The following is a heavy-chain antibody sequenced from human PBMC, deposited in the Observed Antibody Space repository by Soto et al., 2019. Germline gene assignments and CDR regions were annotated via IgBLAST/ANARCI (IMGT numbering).Heavy chain of an antibody. CDR3: ARVKRYPNWFDT. CDR1: GGSFSGYY. D-gene: IGHD1-1*01. J-gene: IGHJ5*02. Sequence: SETLSLTCAVYGGSFSGYYWSWIRQPPGKGLEWIGEINHSGSTNYNPSLKSRVTISVDTSKNQFSLKLSSVTAAETAVYYCARVKRYPNWFDTWGQGTLVTVSS. CDR2: INHSGST. V-gene: IGHV4-34*01.